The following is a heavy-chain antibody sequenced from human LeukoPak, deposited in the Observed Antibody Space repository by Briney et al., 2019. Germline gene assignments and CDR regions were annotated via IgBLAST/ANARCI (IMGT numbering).Heavy chain of an antibody. CDR3: AREFGGDGWYFDY. V-gene: IGHV4-61*08. CDR1: GGSISSGGYY. Sequence: SETLSLTCTVSGGSISSGGYYWSWIRQPPGKGLEWIGYIYYSGSTNYNPSLKSRVTISVDTSKNQFSLKLSSVTAADTAVYYCAREFGGDGWYFDYWGQGTLVTVSS. J-gene: IGHJ4*02. D-gene: IGHD2-21*01. CDR2: IYYSGST.